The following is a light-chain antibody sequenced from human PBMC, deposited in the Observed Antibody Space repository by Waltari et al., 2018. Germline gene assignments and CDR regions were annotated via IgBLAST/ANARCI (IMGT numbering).Light chain of an antibody. CDR2: EVS. Sequence: QSALTQPASVSGSPGQSITISCTGTSSDVGGYNYVSWYQQHPGKAPKLVIDEVSNRPSGVSNRFSGSKSGNTASLTISGLQAEDEADYYCSSYTSSSPYVFGTGTKVTVL. J-gene: IGLJ1*01. CDR1: SSDVGGYNY. CDR3: SSYTSSSPYV. V-gene: IGLV2-14*01.